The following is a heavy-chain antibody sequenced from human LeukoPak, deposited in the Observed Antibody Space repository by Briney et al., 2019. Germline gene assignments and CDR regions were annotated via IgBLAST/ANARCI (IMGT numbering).Heavy chain of an antibody. V-gene: IGHV3-23*01. Sequence: GGSLRLSCAASGFTFSSYAMSWVRQAPGKGLEWVSVISGRGGSTYYADSVKGRFTISRDNSKNTLYLQMNSLRAEDTAVYYCAKDRGYYDSSRYFQHWGQGTLVTVSS. CDR1: GFTFSSYA. J-gene: IGHJ1*01. CDR3: AKDRGYYDSSRYFQH. CDR2: ISGRGGST. D-gene: IGHD3-22*01.